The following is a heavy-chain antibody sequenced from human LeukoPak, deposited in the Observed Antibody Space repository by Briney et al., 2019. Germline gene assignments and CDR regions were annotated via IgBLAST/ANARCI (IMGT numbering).Heavy chain of an antibody. CDR2: ISSSGSTI. CDR1: GFTFSSYE. J-gene: IGHJ6*02. Sequence: GGSLRLSCAASGFTFSSYEMNWVRQAPGKGLEWVSCISSSGSTIYYADSVKGRFTISRDNAKNSLYLQMNSLRAEDTAVYYCARDYGAGMDVWGQGTTVTVSS. V-gene: IGHV3-48*03. CDR3: ARDYGAGMDV. D-gene: IGHD4-17*01.